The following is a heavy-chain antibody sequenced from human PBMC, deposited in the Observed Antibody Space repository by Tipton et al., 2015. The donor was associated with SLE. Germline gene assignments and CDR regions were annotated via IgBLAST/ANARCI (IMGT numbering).Heavy chain of an antibody. Sequence: SLRLSCAASGFTFNNYWMHWFRQVPGKGLEWVSRIDHDGSGTSYADSVEDRFTISRDNTKKTLYLQMNSLRAEDTAVYYCARSHCSGGRCNSRAFDIWGQGTMVTVSS. D-gene: IGHD2-15*01. CDR2: IDHDGSGT. CDR3: ARSHCSGGRCNSRAFDI. CDR1: GFTFNNYW. J-gene: IGHJ3*02. V-gene: IGHV3-74*01.